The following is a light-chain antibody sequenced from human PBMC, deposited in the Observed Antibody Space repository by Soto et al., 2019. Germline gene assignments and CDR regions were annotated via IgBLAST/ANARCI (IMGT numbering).Light chain of an antibody. CDR3: SSYAGSHMGVV. J-gene: IGLJ1*01. Sequence: QSALTQPPSASGSPGQSVTISCTGTSSDVGGYNYVSWYQQHPGKAPKLMIYEVSKRPSGVPDRFSGSKSGNTASLTVSGLQAEDEADYYCSSYAGSHMGVVFGTGTKVTVL. V-gene: IGLV2-8*01. CDR1: SSDVGGYNY. CDR2: EVS.